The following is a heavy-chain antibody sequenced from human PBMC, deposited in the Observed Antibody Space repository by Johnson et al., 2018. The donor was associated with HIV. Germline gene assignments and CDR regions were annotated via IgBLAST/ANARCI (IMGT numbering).Heavy chain of an antibody. CDR3: ARDHMGPVNRRVQWLVPRGFDF. V-gene: IGHV3-20*04. CDR2: INWNGAST. J-gene: IGHJ3*01. Sequence: VQLVESGGGVVRPGGSLRLSCAASGFNFDDYGMSWVHQAPGKVLEWVSGINWNGASTGYADSVKGRFTVSRDNANNSLYLQMNSLRAEDTALYYCARDHMGPVNRRVQWLVPRGFDFWGQGTMVTVSS. CDR1: GFNFDDYG. D-gene: IGHD6-19*01.